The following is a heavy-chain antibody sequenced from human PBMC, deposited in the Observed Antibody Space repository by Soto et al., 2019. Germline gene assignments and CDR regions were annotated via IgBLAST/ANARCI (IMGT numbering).Heavy chain of an antibody. CDR2: ISQDGTIA. D-gene: IGHD1-1*01. V-gene: IGHV3-74*01. CDR3: VKGGYGFANQFDS. Sequence: GSLRLSCAASGFAFGSYWMHWVRQAPGKGLVWVSRISQDGTIATQADSVKGRFTISRDSSKDTLWLQMSSLRPDDTAVYYCVKGGYGFANQFDSWGQGSLVTVSS. J-gene: IGHJ4*02. CDR1: GFAFGSYW.